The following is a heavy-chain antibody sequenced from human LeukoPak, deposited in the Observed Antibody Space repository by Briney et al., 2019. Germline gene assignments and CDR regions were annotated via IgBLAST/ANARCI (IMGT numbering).Heavy chain of an antibody. CDR1: GYSISNGYY. J-gene: IGHJ5*02. Sequence: SETLSLTCTVSGYSISNGYYWGWIRQPPGTGLEWIGSIYPSGSTFYNPSLKSRVTISVDTSKNQFSLKLSSVTAADTAVYYCARGPRYPRRTTVFNWFDPWGQGTLVTVSS. V-gene: IGHV4-38-2*02. CDR2: IYPSGST. CDR3: ARGPRYPRRTTVFNWFDP. D-gene: IGHD4-17*01.